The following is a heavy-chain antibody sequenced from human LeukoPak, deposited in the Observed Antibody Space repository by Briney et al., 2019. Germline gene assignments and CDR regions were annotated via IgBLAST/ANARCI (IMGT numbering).Heavy chain of an antibody. V-gene: IGHV1-2*02. CDR1: GYTFTGYC. D-gene: IGHD3-22*01. J-gene: IGHJ4*02. CDR3: ARDDDSSGYYYV. Sequence: GASVKVSCKASGYTFTGYCMHWVRQAPGQGLEWMVWINPNSGGTNYAQKFQGRVTMTRDTSISTAYMELSRLRSDDTAVYYCARDDDSSGYYYVWGQGTLVTVSS. CDR2: INPNSGGT.